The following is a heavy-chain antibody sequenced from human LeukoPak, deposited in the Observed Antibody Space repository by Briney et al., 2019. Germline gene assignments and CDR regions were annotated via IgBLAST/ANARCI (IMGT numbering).Heavy chain of an antibody. CDR3: AKDPQYSSSS. CDR1: GGSISSYY. V-gene: IGHV4-59*01. D-gene: IGHD6-13*01. CDR2: IYYGGNT. J-gene: IGHJ4*02. Sequence: KPSETLSLTCTVSGGSISSYYWSWIRQPPGEGLEWIGYIYYGGNTNYNPSLKSRVSISVDKSKNQFSLKLSSVTAADTAVYYCAKDPQYSSSSWGQGTLVTVSS.